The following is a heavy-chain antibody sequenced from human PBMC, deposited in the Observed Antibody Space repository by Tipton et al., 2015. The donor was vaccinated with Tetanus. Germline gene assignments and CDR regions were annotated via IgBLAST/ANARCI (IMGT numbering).Heavy chain of an antibody. CDR3: ARDSYVTGTTSHFDF. J-gene: IGHJ4*02. CDR1: GYTFTNYG. D-gene: IGHD1-7*01. Sequence: QSGAEVKEPGASVKVSCKAFGYTFTNYGIHWVRQAPGQGLEWLGWINPDSGGTKYTQNFQGRVTMIRDTPTTTVYLELTSLKSDDTAVYYCARDSYVTGTTSHFDFWGQGSLVNVSS. V-gene: IGHV1-2*02. CDR2: INPDSGGT.